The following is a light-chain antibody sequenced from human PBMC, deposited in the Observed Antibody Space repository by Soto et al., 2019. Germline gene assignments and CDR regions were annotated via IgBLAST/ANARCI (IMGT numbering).Light chain of an antibody. CDR3: QQYNTWPPWT. V-gene: IGKV3-15*01. Sequence: EIVMTQSPATLSVSPGERATLSCRASQSVSSNLAWYQQKSGQAPRLLIYGASTRATGIPGRFSGSGSGTEFTLTISSLQSEDFAVYYCQQYNTWPPWTFGQGTKVEIK. CDR1: QSVSSN. CDR2: GAS. J-gene: IGKJ1*01.